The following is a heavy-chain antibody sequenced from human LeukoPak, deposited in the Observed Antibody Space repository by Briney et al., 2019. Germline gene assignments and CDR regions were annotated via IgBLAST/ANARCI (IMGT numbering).Heavy chain of an antibody. V-gene: IGHV1-18*01. J-gene: IGHJ5*02. Sequence: ASVKVSCKTSGYTFATYGISWVRQAPGQGLEWMGWISTSNGNTKYTQSLQGRVTMTTDTSTSTAYMELRSLRSDDTAVYYCARDLSYCSTTMCYLGNWFDPWGQGTLVTVSS. CDR3: ARDLSYCSTTMCYLGNWFDP. CDR2: ISTSNGNT. D-gene: IGHD2-2*01. CDR1: GYTFATYG.